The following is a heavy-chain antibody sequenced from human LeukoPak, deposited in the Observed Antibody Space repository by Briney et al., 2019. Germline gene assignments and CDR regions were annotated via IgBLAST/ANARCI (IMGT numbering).Heavy chain of an antibody. CDR2: VSSSGANT. D-gene: IGHD2-21*01. Sequence: GRSLRLSCAASGFSFNSAAMTWVRQDPGKGLEWVSLVSSSGANTYYADSVKGRFTISRDNSKNTVYLQMNSLRAEDTAIYYCAKDIQGSYWGQGTLVTVSS. V-gene: IGHV3-23*01. CDR3: AKDIQGSY. CDR1: GFSFNSAA. J-gene: IGHJ4*02.